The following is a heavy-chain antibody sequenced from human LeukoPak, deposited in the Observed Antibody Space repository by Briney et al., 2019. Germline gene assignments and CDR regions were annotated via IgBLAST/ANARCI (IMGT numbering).Heavy chain of an antibody. CDR1: GFTFSSYA. D-gene: IGHD1-26*01. V-gene: IGHV3-23*01. Sequence: GRSLRLSCAASGFTFSSYAMHWVRQAPGKGLEWVSAISGSGGTTYYAESAKGRFTISRDNSKNTLYLQMNSLRAEDTAVYYCAKRAGGSGSPFDYWGQGTLVTVSS. CDR2: ISGSGGTT. J-gene: IGHJ4*02. CDR3: AKRAGGSGSPFDY.